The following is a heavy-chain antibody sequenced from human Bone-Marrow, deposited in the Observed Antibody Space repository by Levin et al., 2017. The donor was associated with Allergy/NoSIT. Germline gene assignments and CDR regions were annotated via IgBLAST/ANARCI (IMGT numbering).Heavy chain of an antibody. D-gene: IGHD7-27*01. CDR2: INWNRGII. Sequence: SLKISCAASGFTFDDFAMHWVRQVPGKGLEWVSGINWNRGIIGYADSVKDRFTISRDNARNSLFLQMNSLGPEDTALYYCVKGLNWGSPNTFDDWGQGTLVTVSS. J-gene: IGHJ4*02. CDR3: VKGLNWGSPNTFDD. CDR1: GFTFDDFA. V-gene: IGHV3-9*01.